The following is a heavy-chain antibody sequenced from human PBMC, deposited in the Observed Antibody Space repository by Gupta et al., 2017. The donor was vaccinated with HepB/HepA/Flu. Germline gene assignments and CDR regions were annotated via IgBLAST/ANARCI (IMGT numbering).Heavy chain of an antibody. V-gene: IGHV1-2*02. Sequence: LQLVQSGAEVKKPGASVKVSCKASGYTFTGYYIHWVRQAPGQGLEWMGWINPNGDGTNYAQKFQGRVTMTRDTSITTAYMELSRLRSDDTAVYYCVKGGGGYFDYWGQGTLVTVSS. J-gene: IGHJ4*02. CDR3: VKGGGGYFDY. D-gene: IGHD3-10*01. CDR1: GYTFTGYY. CDR2: INPNGDGT.